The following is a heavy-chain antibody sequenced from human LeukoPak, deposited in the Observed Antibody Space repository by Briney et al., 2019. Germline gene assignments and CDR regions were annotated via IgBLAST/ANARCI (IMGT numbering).Heavy chain of an antibody. D-gene: IGHD1-7*01. V-gene: IGHV4-59*08. CDR3: ARIGITGTTLSRVLDY. CDR1: GGSISSYY. Sequence: PSETLSLTCTVSGGSISSYYWSWIRQPPGKGLEWIGSIYHSGSTYYNPSLKSRVTISVDTSKNQFSLKLSSVTAADTAVYYCARIGITGTTLSRVLDYWGQGTLVTVSS. CDR2: IYHSGST. J-gene: IGHJ4*02.